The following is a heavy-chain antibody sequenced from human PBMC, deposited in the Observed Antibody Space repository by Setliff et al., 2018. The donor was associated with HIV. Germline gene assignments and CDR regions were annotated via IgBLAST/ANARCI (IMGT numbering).Heavy chain of an antibody. CDR1: GGSISDSRYY. CDR3: ARDATSEGYMDV. Sequence: SETLSLTCTVSGGSISDSRYYWGWIRQPPGRGLEWIGNIYYSGSTYYNPSLKSRVTISVDTSKNQFSLKLSSVTAADTAMYFCARDATSEGYMDVWGKGTTVTVSS. CDR2: IYYSGST. V-gene: IGHV4-39*02. J-gene: IGHJ6*03.